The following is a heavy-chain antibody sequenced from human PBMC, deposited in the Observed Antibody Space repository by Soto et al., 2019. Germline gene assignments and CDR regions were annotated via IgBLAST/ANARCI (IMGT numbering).Heavy chain of an antibody. CDR2: IYSGGST. J-gene: IGHJ3*02. V-gene: IGHV3-53*01. CDR1: GFTVSSNY. CDR3: ASTWEPTADAFDI. D-gene: IGHD1-26*01. Sequence: EVQLVESGGGLIQPGGSLRLSCAASGFTVSSNYMSWVRQAPGKGLEWVSVIYSGGSTYYADSVKGRFTISRDNSKNTLYLQMNSLRAEDTAVYYCASTWEPTADAFDIWGQGTMVTVSS.